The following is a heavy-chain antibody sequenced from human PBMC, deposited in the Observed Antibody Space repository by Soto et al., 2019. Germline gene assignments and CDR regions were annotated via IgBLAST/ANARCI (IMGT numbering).Heavy chain of an antibody. CDR2: LYHGETT. J-gene: IGHJ4*02. CDR1: GVSITDDNYY. D-gene: IGHD2-21*01. V-gene: IGHV4-30-4*01. CDR3: AGGLFGEKVDQ. Sequence: SETLSLTCTVSGVSITDDNYYWSWIRQSPGKGLEWIGHLYHGETTYTNPSLKSRPTISVDTSKTQFSLNLNSVTAADAAVYYCAGGLFGEKVDQWGKGTLVTVPS.